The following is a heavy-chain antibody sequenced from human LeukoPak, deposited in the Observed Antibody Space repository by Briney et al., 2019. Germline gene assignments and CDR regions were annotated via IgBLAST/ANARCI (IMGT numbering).Heavy chain of an antibody. D-gene: IGHD6-13*01. CDR2: INHSRST. V-gene: IGHV4-34*01. J-gene: IGHJ6*02. CDR1: GGSFTGYY. CDR3: ARHGTAAAGGYYYYGMDV. Sequence: SETLSLTCAVYGGSFTGYYWSWIRQPPGKGLEWIGEINHSRSTNYNPSLKSRVTISVDTSKNQFSLKLSSVTAADTAVYYCARHGTAAAGGYYYYGMDVWGQGTTVTVSS.